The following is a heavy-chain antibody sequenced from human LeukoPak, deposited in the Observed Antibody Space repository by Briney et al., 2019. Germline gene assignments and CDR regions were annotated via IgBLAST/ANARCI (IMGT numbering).Heavy chain of an antibody. D-gene: IGHD2-2*01. CDR1: GFTFSSYS. CDR2: IVSSPSTYI. V-gene: IGHV3-21*01. J-gene: IGHJ4*02. Sequence: GGSLRLSCAASGFTFSSYSMNWVRQAPGKGLEWVSSIVSSPSTYIYYADSVKGRFTISRDNAKNSLYLQMNSLRAEDTAVYYCARHGADIVVVPAAIYFDYWGQGTLVTVSS. CDR3: ARHGADIVVVPAAIYFDY.